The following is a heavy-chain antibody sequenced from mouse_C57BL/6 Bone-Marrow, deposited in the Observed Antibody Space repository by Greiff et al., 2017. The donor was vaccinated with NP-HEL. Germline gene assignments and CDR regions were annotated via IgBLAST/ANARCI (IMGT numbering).Heavy chain of an antibody. J-gene: IGHJ2*01. Sequence: EVQLVESEGGLVQPGSSMKLSCTASGFTFSDYYMAWVRQVPEKGLEWVANINYDGSSTYYLDSLKSRFIISRDNAKNILYLQRSSLKSEDTATYYCARAYYDYDKNYFDYWGQGTTLTVSS. CDR2: INYDGSST. V-gene: IGHV5-16*01. CDR3: ARAYYDYDKNYFDY. D-gene: IGHD2-4*01. CDR1: GFTFSDYY.